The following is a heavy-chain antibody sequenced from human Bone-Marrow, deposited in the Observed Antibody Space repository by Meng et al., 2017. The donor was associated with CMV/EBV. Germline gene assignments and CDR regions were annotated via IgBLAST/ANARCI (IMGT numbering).Heavy chain of an antibody. J-gene: IGHJ6*02. V-gene: IGHV4-59*01. Sequence: SETLSLTCTVSGGSISSYYWSWIRQPPGKGLEWIGYIYYSGSTNYNPSLKSRVTISVDTSKNQFSLKLSSVTAADTAVYYCAGGSMYYDFWSGSNYYYYGMDGWGQGTTVTFSS. CDR1: GGSISSYY. CDR2: IYYSGST. D-gene: IGHD3-3*01. CDR3: AGGSMYYDFWSGSNYYYYGMDG.